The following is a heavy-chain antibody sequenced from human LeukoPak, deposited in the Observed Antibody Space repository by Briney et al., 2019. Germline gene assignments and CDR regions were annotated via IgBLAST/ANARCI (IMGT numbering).Heavy chain of an antibody. CDR1: GYSISSGYY. CDR3: ARGGGYSYGLFDY. Sequence: SETLSLTCTVSGYSISSGYYWGWIRQPPGKGLEWIGSIYHSGSTYYNPSLRSRVTIPVDTSKNQFSLKLSSVTAADTAVYYCARGGGYSYGLFDYWGQGTLVTVSS. CDR2: IYHSGST. D-gene: IGHD5-18*01. V-gene: IGHV4-38-2*02. J-gene: IGHJ4*02.